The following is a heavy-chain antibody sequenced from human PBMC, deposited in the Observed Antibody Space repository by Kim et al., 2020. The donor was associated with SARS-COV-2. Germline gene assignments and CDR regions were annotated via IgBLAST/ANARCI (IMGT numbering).Heavy chain of an antibody. J-gene: IGHJ1*01. V-gene: IGHV3-23*01. Sequence: GGSLRLSCAASGFTFSSYAMSWVRQAPGKGLEWVSAISGSGGSTYYADSVKGRFTISRDNSKNTLYLQMNSLRAEDTAVYYCAKDSYSSSWGAEYFQHWGQGTLVTVSS. CDR2: ISGSGGST. CDR1: GFTFSSYA. CDR3: AKDSYSSSWGAEYFQH. D-gene: IGHD6-13*01.